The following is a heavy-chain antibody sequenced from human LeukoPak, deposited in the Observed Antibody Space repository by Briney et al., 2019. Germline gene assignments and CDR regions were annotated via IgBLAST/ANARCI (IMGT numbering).Heavy chain of an antibody. V-gene: IGHV3-30-3*01. CDR3: ARDFNWAFDY. J-gene: IGHJ4*02. D-gene: IGHD3-16*01. CDR2: ISHVGNTR. CDR1: KSMFSAYN. Sequence: GGSLRPSCAASKSMFSAYNMHWVRQVPGKGLEWLAIISHVGNTRHYTDSVKGRFTRSRDNSKDTVDLQMNSVRADDTAVYYCARDFNWAFDYWGQGTLVTVSS.